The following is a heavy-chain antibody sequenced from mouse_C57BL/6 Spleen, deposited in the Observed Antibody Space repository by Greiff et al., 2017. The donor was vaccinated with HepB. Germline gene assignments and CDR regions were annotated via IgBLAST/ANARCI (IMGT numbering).Heavy chain of an antibody. J-gene: IGHJ1*03. CDR3: ARRPTVVARYFDV. CDR1: GYAFSSSW. D-gene: IGHD1-1*01. Sequence: VQLQQSGPELVKPGASVKISCKASGYAFSSSWMNWVKQRPGKGLEWIGRIYPGDGDTNYNGKFKGKATLTADKSSSTAYMQLSSLTSEDSAVYFCARRPTVVARYFDVWGTGTTVTVSS. CDR2: IYPGDGDT. V-gene: IGHV1-82*01.